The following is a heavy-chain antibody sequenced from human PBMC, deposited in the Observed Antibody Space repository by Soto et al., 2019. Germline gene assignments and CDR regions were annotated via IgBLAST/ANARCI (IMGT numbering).Heavy chain of an antibody. D-gene: IGHD4-4*01. V-gene: IGHV4-30-2*01. CDR1: GVSISSGGYS. J-gene: IGHJ4*02. Sequence: SETLSLTCAVSGVSISSGGYSWSWIRQPPGKGLEWIGYIYHSGGTYYNPSLKSRVTISVDRSKNQFSLNLSSVTAADTAVYYCARRSQITTFDYWGQGTLVTVSS. CDR3: ARRSQITTFDY. CDR2: IYHSGGT.